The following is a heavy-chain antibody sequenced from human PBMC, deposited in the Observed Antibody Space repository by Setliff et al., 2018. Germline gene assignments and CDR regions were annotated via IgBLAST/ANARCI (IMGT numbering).Heavy chain of an antibody. V-gene: IGHV3-7*03. CDR1: GGSISSHY. J-gene: IGHJ4*02. CDR3: AKASHYYGSGSYDY. Sequence: PSETLSLTCTVSGGSISSHYWSWVRQAPGKGLEWVANIKQDGSEKYYVDSVKGRFSISRDNAKNSLYLQMNSLRAEDTALYYCAKASHYYGSGSYDYWGQGTLVTVSS. CDR2: IKQDGSEK. D-gene: IGHD3-10*01.